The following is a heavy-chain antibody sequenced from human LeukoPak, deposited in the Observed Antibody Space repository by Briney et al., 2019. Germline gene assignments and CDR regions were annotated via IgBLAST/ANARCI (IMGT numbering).Heavy chain of an antibody. Sequence: SETLSLTCTVSGGSISSYYWSWIRQPAGKGLEWIGRIYTSGSTNYNPSLKSRVTMSVDTSKNQFSLKLSSVTAADTAVYYRARAVAYYDILTGYRYYFDYWGQGTLVTVSS. J-gene: IGHJ4*02. D-gene: IGHD3-9*01. CDR3: ARAVAYYDILTGYRYYFDY. V-gene: IGHV4-4*07. CDR1: GGSISSYY. CDR2: IYTSGST.